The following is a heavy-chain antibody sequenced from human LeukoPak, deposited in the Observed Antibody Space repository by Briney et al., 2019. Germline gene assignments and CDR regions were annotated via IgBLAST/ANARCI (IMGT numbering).Heavy chain of an antibody. CDR2: IYSGGST. Sequence: GGSLRLSCAASGFTVSSNYMSWVRQAPGKGLEWVSVIYSGGSTYYADSVKGRFTISRDNSKNTLYLQMNSLRAEDTAVYYCAKIDILTGYVFDYWGQETLVTVSS. CDR1: GFTVSSNY. J-gene: IGHJ4*02. D-gene: IGHD3-9*01. CDR3: AKIDILTGYVFDY. V-gene: IGHV3-53*01.